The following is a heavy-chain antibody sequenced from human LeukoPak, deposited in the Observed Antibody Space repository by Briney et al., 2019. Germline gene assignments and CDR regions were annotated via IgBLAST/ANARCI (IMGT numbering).Heavy chain of an antibody. J-gene: IGHJ4*02. CDR1: GFTFSSYA. CDR2: ISGSGGST. V-gene: IGHV3-23*01. D-gene: IGHD1-20*01. Sequence: GGSLRLSCAASGFTFSSYAMSWVRQAPGKGLEWVSAISGSGGSTYYADSVKGRFTISRDNSKNALYLQMNSLRAEDTAVYYCAKRTSNWNYFDYWGQGTLVTVSS. CDR3: AKRTSNWNYFDY.